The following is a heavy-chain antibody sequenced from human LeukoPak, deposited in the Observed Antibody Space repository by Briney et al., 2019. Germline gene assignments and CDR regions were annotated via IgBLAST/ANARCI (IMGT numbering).Heavy chain of an antibody. CDR2: IKQDGSEK. CDR1: GFTFSSYW. J-gene: IGHJ4*02. Sequence: GGSLRLSCAASGFTFSSYWMSWVRQAPGKGLEGVANIKQDGSEKYYVDSVKGRFTISRDNAKNSLYLQMNSLRAEDTAVYYCARVPKGHYFDYWGQGTLVTVSS. V-gene: IGHV3-7*01. CDR3: ARVPKGHYFDY.